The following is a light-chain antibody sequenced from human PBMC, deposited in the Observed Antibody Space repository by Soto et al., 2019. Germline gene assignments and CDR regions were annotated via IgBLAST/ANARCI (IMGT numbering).Light chain of an antibody. V-gene: IGKV3-20*01. J-gene: IGKJ2*01. CDR2: GAS. Sequence: EIVLTQSPDTLSVSPGERATLSCRASQSVRSSYLAWYQQKPGQAPRLVIHGASNRAAGIPDRFSGRGSGTDFTLTISRLEPEDFAVYYCQQYGSSPMYTFGQGNKVESK. CDR3: QQYGSSPMYT. CDR1: QSVRSSY.